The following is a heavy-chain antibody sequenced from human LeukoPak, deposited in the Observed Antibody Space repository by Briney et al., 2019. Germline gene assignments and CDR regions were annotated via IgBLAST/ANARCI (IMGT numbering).Heavy chain of an antibody. CDR1: GGSISSYY. V-gene: IGHV4-59*01. D-gene: IGHD3-10*01. CDR2: IYYSGST. J-gene: IGHJ5*02. CDR3: ARVYGSGSYYENWFDP. Sequence: PSETLSLTCTVSGGSISSYYWSWIRQPPGKGLEWIGYIYYSGSTNYNPSLKSRVTISVDTSKNQFSLKLSSVTAADTAVYYCARVYGSGSYYENWFDPWGQGTLVTVSS.